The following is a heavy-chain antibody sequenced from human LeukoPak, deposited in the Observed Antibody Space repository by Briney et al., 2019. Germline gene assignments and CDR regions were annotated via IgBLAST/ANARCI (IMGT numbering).Heavy chain of an antibody. CDR3: ATVDIVVVPAVYFDY. J-gene: IGHJ4*02. CDR1: GDTLTELS. CDR2: FDPEDGET. D-gene: IGHD2-2*03. Sequence: ASAKVSCKASGDTLTELSMHWVRQAPGIGLEWMGGFDPEDGETIYAQKFQGRVTMTEDTSTDTAYMELSSLRSEDTAVYFCATVDIVVVPAVYFDYWGQGTLVTVSS. V-gene: IGHV1-24*01.